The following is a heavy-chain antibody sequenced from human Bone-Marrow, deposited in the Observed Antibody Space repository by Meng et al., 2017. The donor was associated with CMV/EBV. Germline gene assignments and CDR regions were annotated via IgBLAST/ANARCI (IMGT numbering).Heavy chain of an antibody. CDR2: IKQDGSEK. CDR1: GFTFSDAR. Sequence: GESLKISCAASGFTFSDARMNWVRQAPGKGLEWVANIKQDGSEKYYVDSVKGRFTISRDNAKNSLYLQMNSLRAEDTAVYYCARDAGINWGQGTLVTVSS. CDR3: ARDAGIN. J-gene: IGHJ4*02. V-gene: IGHV3-7*01. D-gene: IGHD3-10*01.